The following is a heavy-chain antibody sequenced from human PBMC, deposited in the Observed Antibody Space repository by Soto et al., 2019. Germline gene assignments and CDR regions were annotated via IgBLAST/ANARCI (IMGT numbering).Heavy chain of an antibody. CDR2: IYHSGST. Sequence: QVQLQESGPGLVKPSGTLSLTCAVSGGSISSSNWWSWVRQPPGKGLEWIGEIYHSGSTNYNPSLKSRVTISVDKSKIQFSLKLSSVTAADTAVYYCATSRVSTIFGVVTPYGMDVWGQGTTVTVSS. CDR3: ATSRVSTIFGVVTPYGMDV. D-gene: IGHD3-3*01. J-gene: IGHJ6*02. CDR1: GGSISSSNW. V-gene: IGHV4-4*02.